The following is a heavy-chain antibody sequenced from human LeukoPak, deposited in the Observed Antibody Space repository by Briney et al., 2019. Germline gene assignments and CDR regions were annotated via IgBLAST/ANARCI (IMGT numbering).Heavy chain of an antibody. J-gene: IGHJ4*02. CDR3: ARGTNLDC. CDR2: ISGSSSAI. D-gene: IGHD2-8*01. CDR1: RFIFSMFS. Sequence: GGSLRLSCVASRFIFSMFSMNWIRQAPGKGLEWLSHISGSSSAIHYEDSVKGRFTISRDNAKNSLYLQMNSLRDEDTAVYYCARGTNLDCWGQGTLVTVSS. V-gene: IGHV3-48*02.